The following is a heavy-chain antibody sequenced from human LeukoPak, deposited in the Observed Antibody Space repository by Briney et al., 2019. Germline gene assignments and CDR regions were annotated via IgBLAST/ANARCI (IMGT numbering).Heavy chain of an antibody. CDR1: GYTFTSYG. CDR2: ISAYNGNS. D-gene: IGHD2-2*01. CDR3: AREHSYCNTTSCLDY. Sequence: GASVKVSCKASGYTFTSYGISWVRQAPGQGLEWMGWISAYNGNSNYAQKFQGRVTMPTDTSTSTGYMELRSLRSDDTAGSYCAREHSYCNTTSCLDYWGQGTLVTVSS. J-gene: IGHJ4*02. V-gene: IGHV1-18*01.